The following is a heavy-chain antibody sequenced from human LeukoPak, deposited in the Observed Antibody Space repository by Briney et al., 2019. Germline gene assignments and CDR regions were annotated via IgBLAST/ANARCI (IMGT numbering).Heavy chain of an antibody. V-gene: IGHV3-21*01. CDR2: ISSSSSYI. D-gene: IGHD6-19*01. J-gene: IGHJ4*02. Sequence: PGGSPRLSCAASGFTFSSYSMNWVRQAPGKGLEWVSSISSSSSYIYYADSVKGRFTISRDNAKNSLYLQMNSLRAEDTAVYYCATSPGSSGWPDYWGQGTLVTVSS. CDR1: GFTFSSYS. CDR3: ATSPGSSGWPDY.